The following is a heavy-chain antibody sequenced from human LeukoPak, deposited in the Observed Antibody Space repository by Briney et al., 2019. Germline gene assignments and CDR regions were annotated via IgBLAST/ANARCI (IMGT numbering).Heavy chain of an antibody. CDR3: ARKELLGWFDP. V-gene: IGHV4-38-2*02. D-gene: IGHD1-26*01. CDR1: GYSISSGYY. J-gene: IGHJ5*02. Sequence: SETLSLTCTVSGYSISSGYYWGWIRQPPGEGLEWIGSIYHSGSTYYNPSLKSRVTISVDTSKNQFSLKLSSVTAADTAVYYCARKELLGWFDPWGQGTLVTVSS. CDR2: IYHSGST.